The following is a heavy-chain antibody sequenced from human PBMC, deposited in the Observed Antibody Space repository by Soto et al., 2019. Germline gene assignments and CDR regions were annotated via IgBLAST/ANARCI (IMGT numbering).Heavy chain of an antibody. CDR2: ISSSSSYI. CDR1: GFTFSSYS. J-gene: IGHJ4*02. Sequence: EVQLVESGGGLVKPGGSLRLSCAASGFTFSSYSMNWVRQAPGKGLEWVSSISSSSSYIYYADSVKGRFTISRDNAXXSMYRQMISLRAEDTAVYYCARDQPGYSYGYGLGYWGQGTLVTVSS. V-gene: IGHV3-21*01. D-gene: IGHD5-18*01. CDR3: ARDQPGYSYGYGLGY.